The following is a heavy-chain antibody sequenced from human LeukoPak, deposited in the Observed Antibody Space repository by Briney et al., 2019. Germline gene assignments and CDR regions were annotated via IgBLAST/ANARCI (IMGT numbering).Heavy chain of an antibody. D-gene: IGHD3-22*01. Sequence: PGGSLRLSCAASGFTFRSYAMSWVRQAPGEGLEWVSGITGSSDSTYYPNSVKGRFTISRDNSKNTLYLQMDSLRAEDTAVYYCARPGQNYYDSGSSRSYSFDYWGQGALVTVSS. J-gene: IGHJ4*02. CDR1: GFTFRSYA. CDR2: ITGSSDST. CDR3: ARPGQNYYDSGSSRSYSFDY. V-gene: IGHV3-23*01.